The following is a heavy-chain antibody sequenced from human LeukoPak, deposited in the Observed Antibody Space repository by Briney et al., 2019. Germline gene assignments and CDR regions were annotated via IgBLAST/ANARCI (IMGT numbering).Heavy chain of an antibody. J-gene: IGHJ4*02. Sequence: PSQTLSLTCAVYGGSFSGYYWSWIRQPPGKGLEWIGEINHSGSTNYNPSLKSRVTISVDTSKNQFSLKLSFVTAADTAVYYCAFGGGYSYNDYWGQGTLVTVSS. V-gene: IGHV4-34*01. CDR1: GGSFSGYY. CDR3: AFGGGYSYNDY. CDR2: INHSGST. D-gene: IGHD5-18*01.